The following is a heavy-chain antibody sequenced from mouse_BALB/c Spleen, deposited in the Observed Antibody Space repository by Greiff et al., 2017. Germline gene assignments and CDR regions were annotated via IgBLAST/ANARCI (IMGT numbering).Heavy chain of an antibody. CDR3: ARNDGYYVGFAY. Sequence: EVQLRQSGPSLVKPSQTLSLTCSVTGDSITSGYWNWIRKFPGNKLEYMGYISYSGSTYYNPSLKSRISITRDTSKNQYYLQLNSVTTEDTATYYCARNDGYYVGFAYWGQGTLVTVSA. J-gene: IGHJ3*01. V-gene: IGHV3-8*02. D-gene: IGHD2-3*01. CDR2: ISYSGST. CDR1: GDSITSGY.